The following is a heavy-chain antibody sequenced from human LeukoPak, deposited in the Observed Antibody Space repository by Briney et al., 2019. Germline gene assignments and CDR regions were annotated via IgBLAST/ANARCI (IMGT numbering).Heavy chain of an antibody. J-gene: IGHJ4*02. CDR3: ARRSILRNFDY. CDR2: IYPGGSDT. CDR1: GYSFTSYW. V-gene: IGHV5-51*01. Sequence: GESLKISCKGSGYSFTSYWIGWVRQMPGKGPQWMGIIYPGGSDTRYSPSFQGQVTISADKSISTAYLQWSSLKASDTAMYYCARRSILRNFDYWGQGTLVTVSS.